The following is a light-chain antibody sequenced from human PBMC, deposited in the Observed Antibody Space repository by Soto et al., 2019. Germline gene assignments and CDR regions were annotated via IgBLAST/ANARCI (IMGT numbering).Light chain of an antibody. V-gene: IGLV1-44*01. CDR2: SND. Sequence: QSVLTQPPSASGTPGQRVTISCSGSSSNIGSNTVNWYQQLPGTAPKLLLYSNDERPSGVPDRFSGSKSGTSASLAISGFQSEDEADYYCAAWDDSLNGYVFGTGTKV. CDR1: SSNIGSNT. CDR3: AAWDDSLNGYV. J-gene: IGLJ1*01.